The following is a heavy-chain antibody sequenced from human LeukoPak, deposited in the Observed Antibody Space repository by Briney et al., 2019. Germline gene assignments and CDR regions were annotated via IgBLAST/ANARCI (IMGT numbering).Heavy chain of an antibody. Sequence: SVKVSCKASGGTFSSYAISWVRQAPGQGLEWMGGIIPIFGAANYAQKFQGRVTITADESTSTAYMELSSLRSEDTAVYYCAAQGIAVAGTRDDAFDIWGQGTMVTVSS. CDR3: AAQGIAVAGTRDDAFDI. D-gene: IGHD6-19*01. V-gene: IGHV1-69*13. CDR2: IIPIFGAA. J-gene: IGHJ3*02. CDR1: GGTFSSYA.